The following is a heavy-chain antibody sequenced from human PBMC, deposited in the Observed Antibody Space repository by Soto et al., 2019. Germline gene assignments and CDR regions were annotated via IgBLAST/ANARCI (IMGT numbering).Heavy chain of an antibody. Sequence: SETLSLTCTISGGSIDNYYWTWIRQPPGKGLEWIGYVYHSGSTSNNPSLRGRVTISVDTSKNQFSLRLSSVTAADTAVYYCARAVRTPYFYYGMDVWGQGTTVTVSS. D-gene: IGHD2-15*01. J-gene: IGHJ6*02. V-gene: IGHV4-59*01. CDR2: VYHSGST. CDR3: ARAVRTPYFYYGMDV. CDR1: GGSIDNYY.